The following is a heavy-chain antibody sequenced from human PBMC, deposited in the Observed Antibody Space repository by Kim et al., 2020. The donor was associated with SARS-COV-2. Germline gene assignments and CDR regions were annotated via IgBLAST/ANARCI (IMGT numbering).Heavy chain of an antibody. D-gene: IGHD5-12*01. V-gene: IGHV1-8*01. CDR3: ARGARYSGYDYAY. J-gene: IGHJ4*02. Sequence: SVKVSCKASLYTFTSYDINWVRQATGQGLEWMGWMNPNSGNTGYAQKFQGRVTMTRNTSISTAYMELSSLRSEDTAVYYCARGARYSGYDYAYWGQGTLVTVSS. CDR1: LYTFTSYD. CDR2: MNPNSGNT.